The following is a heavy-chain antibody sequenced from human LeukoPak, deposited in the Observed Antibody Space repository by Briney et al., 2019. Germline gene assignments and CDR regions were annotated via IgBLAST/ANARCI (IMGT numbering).Heavy chain of an antibody. J-gene: IGHJ2*01. CDR2: IKPKSGGT. CDR1: GYTFSSYG. Sequence: GASVKVSCKASGYTFSSYGISWVRQAPGQGLEWMGWIKPKSGGTNYAQKFQGRVTMTRDTSISTAYMELSRLRSDDTAVYYCARDHSRMVYAIRQSSGWYFDLWGRGTLVTVSS. V-gene: IGHV1-2*02. CDR3: ARDHSRMVYAIRQSSGWYFDL. D-gene: IGHD2-8*01.